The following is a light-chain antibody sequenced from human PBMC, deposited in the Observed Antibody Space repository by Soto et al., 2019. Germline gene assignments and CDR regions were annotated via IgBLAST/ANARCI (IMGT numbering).Light chain of an antibody. CDR1: SSDAGNYNL. CDR3: CSYAGSRV. CDR2: EGS. Sequence: QSALTQPASVSGSPGQSINISCTGTSSDAGNYNLVSWYQHHPGKAPKLMIYEGSKRPSGVSNRFSGSNSGTTASLTISGLQAEDEADYYCCSYAGSRVFGGGTKLTVL. J-gene: IGLJ3*02. V-gene: IGLV2-23*01.